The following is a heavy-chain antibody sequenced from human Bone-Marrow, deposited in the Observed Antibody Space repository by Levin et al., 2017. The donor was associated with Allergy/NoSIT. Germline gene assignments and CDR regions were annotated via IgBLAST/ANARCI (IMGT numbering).Heavy chain of an antibody. V-gene: IGHV3-21*01. CDR2: IDGTTIYI. CDR3: ARDDSSGPASEREY. D-gene: IGHD3-22*01. CDR1: GFSFSTYS. Sequence: PGGSLRLSCTASGFSFSTYSINWVRQAPGKGLEWLSSIDGTTIYIYDADSVKGRFTISRDNTKNSVYLQMNSLKAEDTAVYYCARDDSSGPASEREYWGQGTRVTVSS. J-gene: IGHJ4*02.